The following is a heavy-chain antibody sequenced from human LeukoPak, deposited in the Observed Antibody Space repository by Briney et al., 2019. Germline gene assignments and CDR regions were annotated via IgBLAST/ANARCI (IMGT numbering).Heavy chain of an antibody. CDR3: ARRITIAAAGWGYGMDV. Sequence: PGGSLRLSCAASGFTFNRCAMSWVRQAPGKGLEWVANIRHDGSDKKYVDSVKGRFTISRDNAENSLFLQMNSLRAEDTAVYYCARRITIAAAGWGYGMDVWGQGTTVTVSS. CDR1: GFTFNRCA. D-gene: IGHD6-13*01. J-gene: IGHJ6*02. CDR2: IRHDGSDK. V-gene: IGHV3-7*03.